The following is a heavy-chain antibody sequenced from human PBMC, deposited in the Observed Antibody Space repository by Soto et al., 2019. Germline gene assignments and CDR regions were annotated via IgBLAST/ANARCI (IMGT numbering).Heavy chain of an antibody. CDR1: GGSISSGDYY. J-gene: IGHJ4*02. D-gene: IGHD3-16*02. Sequence: SETLSLTCTVSGGSISSGDYYWSWIRQPPGKGLEWIGYIYYSGSTYYNPSLKSRVTISVDTSKNQFSLKLSSVTAADTAVYYCARGYYDYVWGSYRPPAVDYWGQGTLVTVSS. CDR3: ARGYYDYVWGSYRPPAVDY. CDR2: IYYSGST. V-gene: IGHV4-30-4*01.